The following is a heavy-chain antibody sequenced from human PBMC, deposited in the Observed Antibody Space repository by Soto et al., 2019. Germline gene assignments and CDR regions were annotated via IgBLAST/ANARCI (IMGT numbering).Heavy chain of an antibody. J-gene: IGHJ4*02. CDR3: AKDRGYYDSSGYFDY. CDR2: ISYDGSNK. D-gene: IGHD3-22*01. CDR1: GFTFSSYG. V-gene: IGHV3-30*18. Sequence: GGSLRLSCAASGFTFSSYGVHWVRQAPGKGLEWVAVISYDGSNKYYADSVKGRFTISRDNSKNTLYLQMNSLRAEDTAVYYCAKDRGYYDSSGYFDYWGQGTLVTVSS.